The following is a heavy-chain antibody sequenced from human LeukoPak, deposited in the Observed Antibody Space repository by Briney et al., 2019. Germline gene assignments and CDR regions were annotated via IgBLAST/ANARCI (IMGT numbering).Heavy chain of an antibody. Sequence: ETLSLTCTVSGGSTSSSSYYWGWIRQPPGKGLEWVSVIYSGGSTYYADSVKGRFIISRDNSKNTLYLQMNSLRAEDTAVYYCARDSPREGSSSWYAFDIWGQGTMVNVSS. CDR2: IYSGGST. D-gene: IGHD6-6*01. V-gene: IGHV3-53*05. J-gene: IGHJ3*02. CDR1: GGSTSSSSYY. CDR3: ARDSPREGSSSWYAFDI.